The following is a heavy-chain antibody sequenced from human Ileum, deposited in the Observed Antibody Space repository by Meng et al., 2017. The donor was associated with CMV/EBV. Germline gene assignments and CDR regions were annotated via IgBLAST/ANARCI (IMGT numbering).Heavy chain of an antibody. CDR1: GFTFSTYS. Sequence: GGSLRLSCATSGFTFSTYSMNWVRQAPGKGLEWVSSMSSSSRHIYYPDSLKGRFTISRDNAKNSLYLQMNSLRVEDTAVYYCARGRHEYYDFWSDYSGAGYFFYGLDVWGQGTTVTVSS. CDR2: MSSSSRHI. D-gene: IGHD3-3*01. J-gene: IGHJ6*02. V-gene: IGHV3-21*01. CDR3: ARGRHEYYDFWSDYSGAGYFFYGLDV.